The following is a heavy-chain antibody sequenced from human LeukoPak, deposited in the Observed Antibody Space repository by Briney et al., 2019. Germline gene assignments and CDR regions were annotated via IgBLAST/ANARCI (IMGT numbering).Heavy chain of an antibody. CDR3: AKADRSGGSIAFDS. CDR1: GGSISSYY. J-gene: IGHJ4*02. Sequence: SETLSLTCTVSGGSISSYYWSWIRQPPGKGLEWIGYIYYSGSTNYNPSLKSRVTISVDTSRNQFSLKLTSVTAADTAVYYCAKADRSGGSIAFDSWGQGTLVTVSS. D-gene: IGHD2-15*01. CDR2: IYYSGST. V-gene: IGHV4-59*01.